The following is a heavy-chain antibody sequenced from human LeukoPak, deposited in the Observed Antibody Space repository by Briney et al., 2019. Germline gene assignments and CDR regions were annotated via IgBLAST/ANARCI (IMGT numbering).Heavy chain of an antibody. CDR1: GYTFTSYD. Sequence: ASVKVSCKASGYTFTSYDINWVRQATGQGLEWMGWMNPNSGNTGYAQKFQGRVTMTRNTSISTAYMELGSLRSEDTAVYYCARGGSGSYYVLYWGQGTLVTVSS. J-gene: IGHJ4*02. CDR3: ARGGSGSYYVLY. D-gene: IGHD3-10*01. V-gene: IGHV1-8*01. CDR2: MNPNSGNT.